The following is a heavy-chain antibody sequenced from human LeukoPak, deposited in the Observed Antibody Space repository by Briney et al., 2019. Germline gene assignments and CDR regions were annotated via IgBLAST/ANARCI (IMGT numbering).Heavy chain of an antibody. CDR1: GYSISSGYY. CDR3: ARTMGDGYNYGKGEYYFDY. CDR2: IYHSGST. J-gene: IGHJ4*02. V-gene: IGHV4-38-2*02. Sequence: SETLSLTCTVSGYSISSGYYWGWIRQPPGKGLEWIGSIYHSGSTYYNPSLKSRVTISVDTSKNQFSLKLSSVTAADTAVYYCARTMGDGYNYGKGEYYFDYWGQGTLVTVSS. D-gene: IGHD5-24*01.